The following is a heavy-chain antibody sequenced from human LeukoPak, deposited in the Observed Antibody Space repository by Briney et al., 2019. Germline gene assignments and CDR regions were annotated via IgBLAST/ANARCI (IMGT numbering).Heavy chain of an antibody. V-gene: IGHV3-23*01. CDR3: ARSMPNQFRGSFDT. CDR1: GFTFSTFA. Sequence: GGSLRLSCAASGFTFSTFAMSWVRQPPGKGLEGVSAITDTGTATYYAGSVKGRFTISRDNSKNTLYLQMNSLRADDTAVYYCARSMPNQFRGSFDTWGQGALVTVSS. CDR2: ITDTGTAT. D-gene: IGHD3-10*01. J-gene: IGHJ4*02.